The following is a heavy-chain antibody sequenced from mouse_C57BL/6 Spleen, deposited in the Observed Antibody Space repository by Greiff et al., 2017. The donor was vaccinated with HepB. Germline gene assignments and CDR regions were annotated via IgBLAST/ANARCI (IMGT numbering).Heavy chain of an antibody. CDR1: GYTFTSYG. CDR3: ARRSNYAMGY. CDR2: IYPRSGNT. Sequence: VQLQQSGAELARPGASVKLSCKASGYTFTSYGISWVKQITGQGLEWIGEIYPRSGNTYYNEKFKGKATLTADKSSSTAYMELRSLTSEDSAVYFCARRSNYAMGYWGQGTSVTVSS. J-gene: IGHJ4*01. V-gene: IGHV1-81*01.